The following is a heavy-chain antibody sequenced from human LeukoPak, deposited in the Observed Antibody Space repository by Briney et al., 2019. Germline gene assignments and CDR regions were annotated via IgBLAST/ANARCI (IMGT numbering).Heavy chain of an antibody. CDR3: ARSGLVQRVVVINNWFDP. CDR1: GYTFTCYY. J-gene: IGHJ5*02. V-gene: IGHV1-2*02. CDR2: INPNSGGT. D-gene: IGHD3-22*01. Sequence: GASVTVSCKASGYTFTCYYMHWVRQAPGQGLEGMGWINPNSGGTNNAQKFQGRVTMTRDTSISTAYMELSRLRSDDTAVYYCARSGLVQRVVVINNWFDPWGQGTLVTVSS.